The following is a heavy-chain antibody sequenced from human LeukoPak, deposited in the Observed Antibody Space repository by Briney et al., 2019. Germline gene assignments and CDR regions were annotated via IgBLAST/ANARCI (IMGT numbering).Heavy chain of an antibody. V-gene: IGHV3-23*01. CDR1: RFTFSSYA. J-gene: IGHJ4*02. CDR2: ISGSGSST. Sequence: GGSLRLSCAVSRFTFSSYAMSWVRQTPGKGLEWVSAISGSGSSTYYADSVKGRFTLSRDNSKNTLYLQMNSLRAEDTAVYYCAKHNIDYWGQGTLVTVSS. D-gene: IGHD1-1*01. CDR3: AKHNIDY.